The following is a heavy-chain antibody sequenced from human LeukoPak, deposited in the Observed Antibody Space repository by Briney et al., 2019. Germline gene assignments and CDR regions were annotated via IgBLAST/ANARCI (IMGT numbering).Heavy chain of an antibody. J-gene: IGHJ6*03. Sequence: GGSLRLSCAASGLTFSSYGMHWVRQAPGKGLEWVAVIWYDGSNKYYADSVKGRFTISRDNSKNTLYLQMNSLRAEDTAVYYCARDRGGLRFLEIYYYMDVWAKGPRSPSP. V-gene: IGHV3-33*01. D-gene: IGHD3-3*01. CDR1: GLTFSSYG. CDR2: IWYDGSNK. CDR3: ARDRGGLRFLEIYYYMDV.